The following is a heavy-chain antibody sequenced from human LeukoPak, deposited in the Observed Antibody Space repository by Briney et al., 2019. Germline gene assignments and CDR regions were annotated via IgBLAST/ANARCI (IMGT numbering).Heavy chain of an antibody. V-gene: IGHV4-39*01. Sequence: PSETLSLTCTVSGGSISSSSYYWGWIRQPPGKGLEWIGSSYYSGSTYYNPSLKSRVTISVDTSKNQFSLKLSSVTAADTAVYYCARRPYYDILTGYSDYWGQGTLVTVSS. CDR3: ARRPYYDILTGYSDY. J-gene: IGHJ4*02. CDR1: GGSISSSSYY. CDR2: SYYSGST. D-gene: IGHD3-9*01.